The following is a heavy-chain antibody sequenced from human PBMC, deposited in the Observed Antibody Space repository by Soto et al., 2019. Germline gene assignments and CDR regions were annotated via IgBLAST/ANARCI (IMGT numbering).Heavy chain of an antibody. D-gene: IGHD3-22*01. CDR3: AIDMTYYYDSSGYFNDAFDS. J-gene: IGHJ3*02. CDR2: IIPIFGTA. CDR1: GGTFSSYA. V-gene: IGHV1-69*01. Sequence: QVQLVQSGAEVKKPGSSVKVSCKASGGTFSSYAISWVRQAPGQGLEWMGGIIPIFGTANYAQKFQGRVTITADESTSTAYMELSSLRSEDTAVYYCAIDMTYYYDSSGYFNDAFDSWGQGTMVTVSS.